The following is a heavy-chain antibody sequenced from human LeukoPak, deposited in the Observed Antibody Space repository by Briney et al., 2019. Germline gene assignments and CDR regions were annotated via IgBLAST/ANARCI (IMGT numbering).Heavy chain of an antibody. V-gene: IGHV1-69*13. CDR2: IIPIFGTA. Sequence: GASVKVSCKASGYSFTSNYIHWVRQAPGQGLEWMGGIIPIFGTANYAQKFQGRVTITADESTSTAYMELSSLRSEDTAVYYCARARGYSYGYHSYVGPYYYGMDVWGQGTTVTVSS. D-gene: IGHD5-18*01. J-gene: IGHJ6*02. CDR3: ARARGYSYGYHSYVGPYYYGMDV. CDR1: GYSFTSNY.